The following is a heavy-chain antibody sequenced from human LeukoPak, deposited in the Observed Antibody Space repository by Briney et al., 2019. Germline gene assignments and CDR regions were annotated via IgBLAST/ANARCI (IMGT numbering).Heavy chain of an antibody. Sequence: ASVKVSCKASGYTLTGYYLHWVRQAPGQGLGWMGWINPNTGATHTAQKFQGRITMTRDTSISTAYMDLSRLRSDDTAVYYCARDRVGSGWPRPYYFEVWGQGTLVTVSS. J-gene: IGHJ4*02. CDR2: INPNTGAT. CDR1: GYTLTGYY. D-gene: IGHD6-19*01. CDR3: ARDRVGSGWPRPYYFEV. V-gene: IGHV1-2*02.